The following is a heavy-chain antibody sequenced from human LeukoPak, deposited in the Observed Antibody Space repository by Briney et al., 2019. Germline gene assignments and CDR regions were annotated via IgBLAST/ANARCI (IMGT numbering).Heavy chain of an antibody. CDR2: IIPIFGTA. D-gene: IGHD3-10*01. J-gene: IGHJ4*02. CDR3: ARDRDRRYYGSGSYYPLLGY. CDR1: GGTFSSYA. V-gene: IGHV1-69*06. Sequence: GASVKVSCKASGGTFSSYAISWVRQAPGQGLEWMGGIIPIFGTANYAQKFQGRVTITADKSTSTAYMELSSLRSEDTAVYYCARDRDRRYYGSGSYYPLLGYWGQGTLVTVSS.